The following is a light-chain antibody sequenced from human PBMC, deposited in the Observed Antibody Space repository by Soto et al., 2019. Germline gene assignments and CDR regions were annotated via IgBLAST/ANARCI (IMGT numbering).Light chain of an antibody. CDR1: QSVGRD. CDR2: GAS. V-gene: IGKV3-15*01. CDR3: QQYNNWPPWT. Sequence: EIVMTQAPAILSVSPGERATLSCRSSQSVGRDLAWYQQRPGQAPRLLIYGASIRATGIPARFSGSGSGTEFTLTITSLQSEDFAVYYCQQYNNWPPWTFGQGTKVDIK. J-gene: IGKJ1*01.